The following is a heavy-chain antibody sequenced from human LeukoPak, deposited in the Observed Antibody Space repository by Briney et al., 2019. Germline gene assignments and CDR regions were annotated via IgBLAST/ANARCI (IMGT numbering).Heavy chain of an antibody. CDR2: INHSGST. CDR3: AAFTYCSSTSCVYFDY. CDR1: GGSFSGSY. J-gene: IGHJ4*02. V-gene: IGHV4-34*01. D-gene: IGHD2-2*01. Sequence: SETLSLTCAVYGGSFSGSYWSWIRQPPGKGLEWIGEINHSGSTNYNPSLKSRVTISVDTSKNQFSLKLSSVTAADTAVYYCAAFTYCSSTSCVYFDYWGQGTLVTVSS.